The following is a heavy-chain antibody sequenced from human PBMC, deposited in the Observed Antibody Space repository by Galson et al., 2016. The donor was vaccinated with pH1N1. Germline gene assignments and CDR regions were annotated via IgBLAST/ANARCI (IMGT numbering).Heavy chain of an antibody. CDR1: GFTFDDYA. J-gene: IGHJ4*02. V-gene: IGHV3-9*01. CDR3: ANSAREFAEFDY. CDR2: ISWNSGSI. Sequence: SLRLSCAASGFTFDDYAMRWVRQAPGKALEWVSGISWNSGSIGYADSVKGRFTISRDNAKNSLYLQMNSLRAEDTDLYYCANSAREFAEFDYWGQGTLVTVSS. D-gene: IGHD3-10*01.